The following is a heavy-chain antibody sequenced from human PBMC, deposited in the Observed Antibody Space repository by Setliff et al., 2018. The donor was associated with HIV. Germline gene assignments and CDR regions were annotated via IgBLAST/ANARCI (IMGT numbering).Heavy chain of an antibody. V-gene: IGHV4-34*01. CDR3: ARSFAPRDSNGWYRFDP. D-gene: IGHD6-19*01. CDR2: ISFSGTT. Sequence: SETLSLTCAVYGGPLSGYFWSWIRQSPGKGLEWIGEISFSGTTNYNPSLKSRVTMSVDTSKNQFSLKLNSVTALDTAVYYCARSFAPRDSNGWYRFDPWGQGTLVTVSS. J-gene: IGHJ5*02. CDR1: GGPLSGYF.